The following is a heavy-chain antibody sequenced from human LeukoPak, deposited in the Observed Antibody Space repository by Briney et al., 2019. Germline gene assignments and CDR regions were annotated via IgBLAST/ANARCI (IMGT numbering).Heavy chain of an antibody. CDR2: ISSSSNYI. J-gene: IGHJ4*02. CDR1: GFTFSSYS. CDR3: ARAEETDYGDYFDY. Sequence: GGSLRLSCAASGFTFSSYSMNWVRQAPGKGLEWVSSISSSSNYIYYADSMKGRFTISRDNAKNSLYLQMNSLRAEDTAVYHCARAEETDYGDYFDYWGQGTLVTVSS. V-gene: IGHV3-21*01. D-gene: IGHD4-17*01.